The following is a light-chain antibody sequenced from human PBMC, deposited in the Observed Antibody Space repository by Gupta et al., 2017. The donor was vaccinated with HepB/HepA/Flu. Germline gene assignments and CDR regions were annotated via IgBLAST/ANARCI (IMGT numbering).Light chain of an antibody. Sequence: SYVLIQPPPVPVAHDKPARITCGGNNIGSKSVHWYQQKPGQAPVLVVYDDNDRPSGIPERFSGSNSGNTATLTISRVEAGDEADYYCQVWDSSSDVVFGGGTKLTVL. V-gene: IGLV3-21*03. CDR2: DDN. CDR1: NIGSKS. J-gene: IGLJ2*01. CDR3: QVWDSSSDVV.